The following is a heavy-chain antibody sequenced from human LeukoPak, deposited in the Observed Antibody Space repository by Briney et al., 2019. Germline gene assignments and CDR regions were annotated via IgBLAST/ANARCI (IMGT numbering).Heavy chain of an antibody. CDR1: GVSISAYY. J-gene: IGHJ4*02. V-gene: IGHV4-59*08. CDR3: ARAVSGRFDY. Sequence: ASETLSLTCSVSGVSISAYYWSWIRQPPGKGLEWTGYIYYSGSTNYNPSLKSRVTISVDTSKNQFSLKLSSVTAADTAIYYCARAVSGRFDYWGQGTLVTVSS. D-gene: IGHD6-19*01. CDR2: IYYSGST.